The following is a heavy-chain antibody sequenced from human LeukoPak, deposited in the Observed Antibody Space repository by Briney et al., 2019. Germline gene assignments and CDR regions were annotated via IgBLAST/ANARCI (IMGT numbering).Heavy chain of an antibody. CDR1: GYTFTGYY. CDR3: ARRVRDYYDSSGPTPFDY. J-gene: IGHJ4*02. CDR2: MNPNSGNT. Sequence: ASVKVSCKASGYTFTGYYMHWVRQATGQGLEWMGWMNPNSGNTGYAQKFQGRVTMTRNTSISTAYMELSSLRSEDTAVYYCARRVRDYYDSSGPTPFDYWGQGTLVTVSS. D-gene: IGHD3-22*01. V-gene: IGHV1-8*02.